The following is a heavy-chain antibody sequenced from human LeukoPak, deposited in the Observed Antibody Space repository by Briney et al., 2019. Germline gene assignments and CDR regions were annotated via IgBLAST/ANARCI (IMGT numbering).Heavy chain of an antibody. CDR3: APLNITAAAGTSPGWFDP. V-gene: IGHV1-3*01. CDR2: INAGNGNT. D-gene: IGHD6-13*01. J-gene: IGHJ5*02. CDR1: GYTFTSYA. Sequence: ASVKVSCKASGYTFTSYAMHWVRQAPGQRLEWMGWINAGNGNTKYSQKFQERVTITRDMSTSTAYMELSSLRSEDTAVYYCAPLNITAAAGTSPGWFDPWGQGTLVTVSS.